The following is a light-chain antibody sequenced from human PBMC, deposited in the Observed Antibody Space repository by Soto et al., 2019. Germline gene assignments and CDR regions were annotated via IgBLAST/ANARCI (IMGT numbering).Light chain of an antibody. Sequence: IVIPPFPAPLSVSQGEGFTLSCRASQSVRSHLAWYQQKPGQPPRLLIYGASTRATGIPARFSGSGFGTEFTLTISSLQSEDFAVYYCQQYKNWPLVGQGTRLEIK. V-gene: IGKV3-15*01. CDR1: QSVRSH. CDR2: GAS. CDR3: QQYKNWPL. J-gene: IGKJ5*01.